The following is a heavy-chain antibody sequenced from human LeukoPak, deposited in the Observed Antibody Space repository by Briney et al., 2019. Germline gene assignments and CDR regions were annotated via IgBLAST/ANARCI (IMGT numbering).Heavy chain of an antibody. Sequence: MASETLSLTCTVSGGSISHYYWSWIRQSPGKGLEWIGYIYYSGPPNYNPSLKSRATISVDTSRTQFSLQLRSVTAADTAVYYCAREDPQTTVPEGMDVWGQETTVIVAS. CDR1: GGSISHYY. CDR2: IYYSGPP. D-gene: IGHD4-17*01. V-gene: IGHV4-59*01. CDR3: AREDPQTTVPEGMDV. J-gene: IGHJ6*02.